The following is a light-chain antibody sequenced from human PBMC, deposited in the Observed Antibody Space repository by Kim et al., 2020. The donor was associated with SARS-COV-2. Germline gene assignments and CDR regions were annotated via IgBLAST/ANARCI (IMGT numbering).Light chain of an antibody. V-gene: IGLV3-19*01. CDR2: GKN. Sequence: SSELTQDPAVSVALGQTVRITCQGDSLRSYYASWYQQKPGQAPVLVIYGKNNRPSGIPDRFSGFSSGNTASLTITGAQAEDEADYYFNFRDSLGVVFGGG. J-gene: IGLJ2*01. CDR1: SLRSYY. CDR3: NFRDSLGVV.